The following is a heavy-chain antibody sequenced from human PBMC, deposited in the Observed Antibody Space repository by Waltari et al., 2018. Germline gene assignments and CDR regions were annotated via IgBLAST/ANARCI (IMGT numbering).Heavy chain of an antibody. D-gene: IGHD1-1*01. J-gene: IGHJ4*02. CDR3: ARDRGRGLYLDT. CDR1: C. V-gene: IGHV4-34*01. CDR2: FRGDAKT. Sequence: CWRWFVQPPGRGLEWCGQFRGDAKTNYTPSFASRVTMSLETSTDHFALKLTSATAADTALYYFARDRGRGLYLDTWGQGTLVTVSP.